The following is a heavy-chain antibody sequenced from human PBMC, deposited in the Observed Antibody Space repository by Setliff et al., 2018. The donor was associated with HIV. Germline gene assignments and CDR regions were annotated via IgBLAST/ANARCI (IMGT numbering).Heavy chain of an antibody. CDR3: AKRDYEDSTSYAPFFQY. Sequence: GGSLRLSCAASGFTFSSYSMNWVRQAPGKGLEWVSAISSGGEIMFYADSVKGRFTISRDNSKNTLYLQMISLRADDTAVYYCAKRDYEDSTSYAPFFQYWGQGTLVTVSS. CDR1: GFTFSSYS. V-gene: IGHV3-23*01. D-gene: IGHD3-22*01. CDR2: ISSGGEIM. J-gene: IGHJ1*01.